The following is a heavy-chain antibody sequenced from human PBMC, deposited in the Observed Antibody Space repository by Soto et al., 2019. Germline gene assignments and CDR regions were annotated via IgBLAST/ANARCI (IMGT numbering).Heavy chain of an antibody. D-gene: IGHD5-18*01. CDR2: IYYSGST. J-gene: IGHJ4*02. CDR3: ARHRYSYGVYYFDY. CDR1: GVSISNYY. Sequence: SETLSLTCIVSGVSISNYYWSWIRQPPGKGLEWIGYIYYSGSTNYNPSLTSRVTISVDTSKNQFSLKLSSVTAADTAVYYCARHRYSYGVYYFDYWGQGTLVTVSS. V-gene: IGHV4-59*08.